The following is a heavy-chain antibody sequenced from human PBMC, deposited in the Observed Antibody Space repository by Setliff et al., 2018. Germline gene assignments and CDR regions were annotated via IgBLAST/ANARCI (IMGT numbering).Heavy chain of an antibody. D-gene: IGHD4-4*01. CDR3: ARADSNTYYYYYYMDV. CDR1: GGSISSYY. CDR2: IYYAGST. V-gene: IGHV4-59*08. Sequence: TLSLTCTVSGGSISSYYWSWFRQPPGKGLEWIGCIYYAGSTNYNPSLKSRVTISVDTSKNQFSLKLSSVTAADTAVYYCARADSNTYYYYYYMDVWGKGTTVTVSS. J-gene: IGHJ6*03.